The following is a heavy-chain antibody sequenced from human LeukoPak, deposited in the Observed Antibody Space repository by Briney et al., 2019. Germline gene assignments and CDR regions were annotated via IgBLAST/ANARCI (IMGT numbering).Heavy chain of an antibody. CDR1: GYTFTGYN. J-gene: IGHJ5*02. D-gene: IGHD6-19*01. V-gene: IGHV1-2*02. Sequence: ASVRVSCKASGYTFTGYNIQWLRQAPGQGREWMGWINPNSGATNYSQKFQCRVTITRDTSTSTAYMDLNSLKSGDTAVYYCARFEGKLDSIGWYDVGDNWFDPWGQGTLVIVSS. CDR2: INPNSGAT. CDR3: ARFEGKLDSIGWYDVGDNWFDP.